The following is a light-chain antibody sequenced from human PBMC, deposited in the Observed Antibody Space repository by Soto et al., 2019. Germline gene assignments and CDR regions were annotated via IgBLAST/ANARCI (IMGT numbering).Light chain of an antibody. J-gene: IGKJ4*01. CDR2: GAS. CDR1: QSVGRDY. CDR3: QQYGSSPPLT. Sequence: EIVLTQSPGTLSLSPGERATLSCRASQSVGRDYLAWYQQKPGQAPRLLIYGASSRATGIPDRFSGSGSGTDFTLTISRLEPEDFAVYYCQQYGSSPPLTFGGGTKVDIK. V-gene: IGKV3-20*01.